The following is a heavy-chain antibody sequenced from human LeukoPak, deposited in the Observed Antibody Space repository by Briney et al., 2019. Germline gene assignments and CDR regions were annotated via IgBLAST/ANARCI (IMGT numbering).Heavy chain of an antibody. CDR2: INHSGST. D-gene: IGHD5-18*01. CDR1: GGSFSGYY. V-gene: IGHV4-34*01. J-gene: IGHJ6*03. CDR3: AGGGYSYYYMDV. Sequence: SETLSLTCAVYGGSFSGYYWSWIRQPPGKGLEWIGEINHSGSTNYNPSLKSRVTISVDTSKNQFSLKLSSVTAADTAVYYCAGGGYSYYYMDVWGKGTTVTISS.